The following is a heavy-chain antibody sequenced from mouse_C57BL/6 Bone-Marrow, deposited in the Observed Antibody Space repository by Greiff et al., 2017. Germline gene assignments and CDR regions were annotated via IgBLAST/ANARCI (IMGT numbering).Heavy chain of an antibody. CDR3: ASYGGAWFAY. CDR2: IYPGDGDT. CDR1: GYAFSSSW. D-gene: IGHD1-1*01. J-gene: IGHJ3*01. V-gene: IGHV1-82*01. Sequence: QVQLKESGPELVKPGASVKISCKASGYAFSSSWMNWVKQRPGQGLEWIGRIYPGDGDTNYNGKFKGKATLTADKSSSTAYMQLSSLTSEDSAVYFCASYGGAWFAYWGQGTLVTVSA.